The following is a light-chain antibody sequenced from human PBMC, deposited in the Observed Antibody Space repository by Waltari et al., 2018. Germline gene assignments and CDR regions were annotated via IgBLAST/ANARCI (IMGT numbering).Light chain of an antibody. J-gene: IGKJ1*01. CDR3: QQYNNWPPGT. Sequence: ETVVTQSPATLSVSPGERATLSCRTSQTIGRSLAWYQQNPGQAPRLVIYGASTRATGIPARFSGSGSETEFALTISGLQSEDFAVYYCQQYNNWPPGTFGQGTKVEI. CDR1: QTIGRS. CDR2: GAS. V-gene: IGKV3-15*01.